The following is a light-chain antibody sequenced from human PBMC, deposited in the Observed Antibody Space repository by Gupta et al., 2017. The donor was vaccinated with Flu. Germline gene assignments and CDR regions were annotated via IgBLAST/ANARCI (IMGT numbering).Light chain of an antibody. CDR2: GAS. CDR3: QQYYNWPPWT. Sequence: IVLTQSPATLSVSPGERATLSCRASQSIGTNFAWYQQRPGQAPRLLIYGASTRATGIPARFSGSGSGTEFTLTISSRQSEDFAVYYCQQYYNWPPWTFGQGTXVEIK. V-gene: IGKV3-15*01. J-gene: IGKJ1*01. CDR1: QSIGTN.